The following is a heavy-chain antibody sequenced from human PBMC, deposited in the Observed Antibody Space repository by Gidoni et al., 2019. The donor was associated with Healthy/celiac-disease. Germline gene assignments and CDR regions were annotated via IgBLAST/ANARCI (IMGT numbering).Heavy chain of an antibody. CDR2: ISGIGGST. V-gene: IGHV3-23*01. D-gene: IGHD6-19*01. Sequence: EVQLLESGGGMVQPGGSLSLTCAASGFTIRRYAMNWVRQAPGKRLEWVSAISGIGGSTYYADSVKGRFTISRDNSKNTRYLQMDSLRAEDTAVYYCAKDREGYNSGWYYFDYWGQGTLVTVSS. J-gene: IGHJ4*02. CDR1: GFTIRRYA. CDR3: AKDREGYNSGWYYFDY.